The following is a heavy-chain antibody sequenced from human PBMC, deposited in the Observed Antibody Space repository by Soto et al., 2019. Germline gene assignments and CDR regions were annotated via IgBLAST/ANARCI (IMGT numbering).Heavy chain of an antibody. CDR2: IIPIFGTA. CDR3: ARGRGYSSLYWYFDL. J-gene: IGHJ2*01. D-gene: IGHD5-18*01. CDR1: GGTFSSYA. V-gene: IGHV1-69*13. Sequence: SVKVSCKASGGTFSSYAISWVRQAPGQGLEWMGGIIPIFGTANYAQKFQGRVTITADESTSTAYMELSSLRSEDTAVYYCARGRGYSSLYWYFDLWGRGTLVTVSS.